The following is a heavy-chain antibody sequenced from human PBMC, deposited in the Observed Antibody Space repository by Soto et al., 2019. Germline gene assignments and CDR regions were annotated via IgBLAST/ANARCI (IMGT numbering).Heavy chain of an antibody. CDR3: ARVSPSSRAAEP. V-gene: IGHV1-18*01. CDR2: ISAYNGNT. D-gene: IGHD6-13*01. CDR1: GYTFTSYG. Sequence: ASVKVSCKTSGYTFTSYGISWVRQAPGQGLEWMGWISAYNGNTNYAQSLQGRVTMTTDTSTTTAYMELRSLKSDDTAVYYCARVSPSSRAAEPWGQGTLVTVSS. J-gene: IGHJ4*02.